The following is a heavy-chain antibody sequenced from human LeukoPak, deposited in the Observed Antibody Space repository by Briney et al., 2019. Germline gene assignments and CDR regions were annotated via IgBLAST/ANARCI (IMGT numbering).Heavy chain of an antibody. J-gene: IGHJ4*02. CDR1: GFTFSDHH. CDR2: TRNKANSYTT. D-gene: IGHD6-19*01. Sequence: PGGSLRLSCAASGFTFSDHHMDWVRQAPGKGLEWVGRTRNKANSYTTKYAASVKGRFTISRDDSKNSLYLQMNSLKTEDTAVYYCNRPSPYSSGATDDYWGQGTLVTVSS. CDR3: NRPSPYSSGATDDY. V-gene: IGHV3-72*01.